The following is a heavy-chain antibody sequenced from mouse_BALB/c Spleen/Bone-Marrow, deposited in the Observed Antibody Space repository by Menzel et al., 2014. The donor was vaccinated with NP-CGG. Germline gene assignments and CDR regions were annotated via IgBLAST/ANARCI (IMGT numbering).Heavy chain of an antibody. CDR2: IDPANGNT. Sequence: EVKLVESGAELVKPGASVKLSCTASGLNIKDTYMHWVKQRPEQGLEWIGRIDPANGNTKYDPKFQGKATITADTSSNTAYLQLSSLTSEDTAVYYCARYSYGSRGYYFDYWGQGTTLTVSS. J-gene: IGHJ2*01. CDR1: GLNIKDTY. CDR3: ARYSYGSRGYYFDY. D-gene: IGHD1-1*01. V-gene: IGHV14-3*02.